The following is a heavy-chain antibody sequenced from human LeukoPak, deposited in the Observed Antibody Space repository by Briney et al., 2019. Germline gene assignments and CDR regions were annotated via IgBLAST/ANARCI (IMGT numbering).Heavy chain of an antibody. V-gene: IGHV3-23*01. D-gene: IGHD1-1*01. CDR1: GFTFSSYA. CDR2: LSGSGVTT. Sequence: PGGSLRLSCAASGFTFSSYAMSWVRQAPGKGLEWVSALSGSGVTTYHADSVKGRFTISRDNSKNMLYLQMNSLRAEDTAIYYCAKLGDWNDVRTDYWGQGTLVTVSS. CDR3: AKLGDWNDVRTDY. J-gene: IGHJ4*02.